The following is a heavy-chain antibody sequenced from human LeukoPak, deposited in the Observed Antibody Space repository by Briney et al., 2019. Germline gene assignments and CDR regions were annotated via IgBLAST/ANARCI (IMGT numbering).Heavy chain of an antibody. CDR2: IYYSGST. CDR1: GGSISSYY. V-gene: IGHV4-59*12. J-gene: IGHJ4*02. Sequence: SETLSLTCTVSGGSISSYYWSWIRQPPGKGLEWIGYIYYSGSTNYNPSLKSRVTISVDTSKNQFSLKLSSVTPEDTAVYYCARYSGYEDHFDYWGQGTLVTVSS. D-gene: IGHD5-12*01. CDR3: ARYSGYEDHFDY.